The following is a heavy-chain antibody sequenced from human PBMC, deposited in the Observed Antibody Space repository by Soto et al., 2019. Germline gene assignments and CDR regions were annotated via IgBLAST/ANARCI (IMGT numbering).Heavy chain of an antibody. J-gene: IGHJ6*03. CDR3: ARGVIRHYGDYDYYMDV. CDR2: MNPNSGNT. Sequence: ASVKVSCKASGYTFTSYDINWVRQATGQGLEWMGWMNPNSGNTGYAQKFQGRVTMTRNTSISTAYMELSSLRSEDTAVYYCARGVIRHYGDYDYYMDVWGKGTTVTVSS. D-gene: IGHD4-17*01. V-gene: IGHV1-8*01. CDR1: GYTFTSYD.